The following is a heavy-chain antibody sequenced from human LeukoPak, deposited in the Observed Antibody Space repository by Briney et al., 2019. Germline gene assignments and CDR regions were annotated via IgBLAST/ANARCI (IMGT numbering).Heavy chain of an antibody. V-gene: IGHV4-38-2*02. CDR1: GYSISSGYY. CDR2: IYHSGST. J-gene: IGHJ4*02. CDR3: ARDHEYCSSTSCSDY. Sequence: PSETLSLTCTVSGYSISSGYYWGWIRQPPGKGLEWIGSIYHSGSTYYNPSLKSRVTISVDTSKNQFSLKLSSVTAADTAVYYSARDHEYCSSTSCSDYWGQGTLVTVSS. D-gene: IGHD2-2*01.